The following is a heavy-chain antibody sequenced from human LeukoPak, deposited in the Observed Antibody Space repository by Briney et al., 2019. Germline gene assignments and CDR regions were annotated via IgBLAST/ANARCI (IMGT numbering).Heavy chain of an antibody. CDR1: GFTFRKDN. J-gene: IGHJ5*02. CDR3: AKDSGSYGLDP. D-gene: IGHD3-10*01. V-gene: IGHV3-30*02. Sequence: PGGSLRLSCAASGFTFRKDNIHWVRQAPGKGLEWVAFIQSDGSNKYYADSVKGRFTISRDNSKNTVYLQMNSLRPEDTDVFYCAKDSGSYGLDPWGQGTPVTVSS. CDR2: IQSDGSNK.